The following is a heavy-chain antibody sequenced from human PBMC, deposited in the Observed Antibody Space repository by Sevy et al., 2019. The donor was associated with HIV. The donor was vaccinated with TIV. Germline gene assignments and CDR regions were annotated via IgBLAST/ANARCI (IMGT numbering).Heavy chain of an antibody. J-gene: IGHJ6*02. Sequence: GGSLRLSCTASGFTFSTYDIHWVRQAPGKGLEWVAIIAHDGNYRYYSDSVRGRFSMSRDNSKNTAYLQMSGLSVEDTAVYYCAKNRPPGGSYFSRHGMDVWGRGITVTVSS. CDR3: AKNRPPGGSYFSRHGMDV. CDR1: GFTFSTYD. V-gene: IGHV3-30*18. D-gene: IGHD3-16*01. CDR2: IAHDGNYR.